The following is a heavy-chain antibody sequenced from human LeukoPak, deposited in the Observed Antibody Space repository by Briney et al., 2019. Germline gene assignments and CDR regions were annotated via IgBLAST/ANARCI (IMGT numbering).Heavy chain of an antibody. D-gene: IGHD2-2*01. J-gene: IGHJ5*02. CDR3: AKVAVVVPAAPFDP. CDR2: ISGSGAST. V-gene: IGHV3-23*01. CDR1: GFTFSSYA. Sequence: GGSLRLSCAASGFTFSSYAMSWFRQAPGKGLEWVSAISGSGASTFYADSVKGRFTVSRDNSKNTLYLQMNSLRAEDTAVYYCAKVAVVVPAAPFDPWGQGTLVTVSS.